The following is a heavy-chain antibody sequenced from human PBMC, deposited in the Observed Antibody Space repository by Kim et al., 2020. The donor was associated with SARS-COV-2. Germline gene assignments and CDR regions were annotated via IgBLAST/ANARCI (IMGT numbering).Heavy chain of an antibody. Sequence: GGSLRLSCAASGFTFSSYAMSWVRQAPGKGLEWVSAISGSGGSTYYADSVKGRFTISRDNSKNTLYLQMNSLRAEDTAVYYCAKGIIRFLEWSYFDYWGQGTLVTVSS. V-gene: IGHV3-23*01. J-gene: IGHJ4*02. CDR2: ISGSGGST. CDR3: AKGIIRFLEWSYFDY. CDR1: GFTFSSYA. D-gene: IGHD3-3*01.